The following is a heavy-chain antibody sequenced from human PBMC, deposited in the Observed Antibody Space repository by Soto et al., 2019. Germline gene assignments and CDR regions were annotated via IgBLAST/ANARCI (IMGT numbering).Heavy chain of an antibody. CDR2: INCSGGST. CDR1: GYTFTSYY. J-gene: IGHJ3*02. Sequence: ASVKVSCKASGYTFTSYYIHWVRQAPGQGLEWMGIINCSGGSTTYTQKFQGRITMTTDTSTSTVYMELSSLRSEDTAMYYCARTFFGGNSKGGAFDIWGQGTMVTVSS. CDR3: ARTFFGGNSKGGAFDI. D-gene: IGHD2-21*02. V-gene: IGHV1-46*01.